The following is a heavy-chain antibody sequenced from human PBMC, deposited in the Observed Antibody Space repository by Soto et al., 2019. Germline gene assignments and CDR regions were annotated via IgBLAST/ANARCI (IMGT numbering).Heavy chain of an antibody. D-gene: IGHD3-22*01. CDR3: ARAGITMIVADAFDI. CDR1: GGSISSGGYS. CDR2: IYHSGST. Sequence: SETLSLTCAVSGGSISSGGYSWSWIRQPPGKGLEWIGYIYHSGSTYYNPSLKSRVTISVDRSKNQFSLKLSSVTAADTAVYYCARAGITMIVADAFDIWGQGTMVTVSS. V-gene: IGHV4-30-2*01. J-gene: IGHJ3*02.